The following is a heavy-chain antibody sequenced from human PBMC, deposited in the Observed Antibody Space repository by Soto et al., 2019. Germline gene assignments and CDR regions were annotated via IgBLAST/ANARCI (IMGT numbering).Heavy chain of an antibody. V-gene: IGHV3-13*01. CDR1: GFTFSSYD. CDR3: ARDLRYPTPLWSIPYGMDV. CDR2: IGTAGDT. J-gene: IGHJ6*02. Sequence: GGSLRLSCAASGFTFSSYDMHWVRQATGKGLEWVSAIGTAGDTYYPGSVKGRFTISRENAKNSLYLQMNSLRAEDTAVYYCARDLRYPTPLWSIPYGMDVWGQGTTVTVSS. D-gene: IGHD3-10*01.